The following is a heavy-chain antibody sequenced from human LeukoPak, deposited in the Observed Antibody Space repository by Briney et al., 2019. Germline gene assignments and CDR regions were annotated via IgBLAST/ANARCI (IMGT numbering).Heavy chain of an antibody. CDR2: IRQDGSEK. Sequence: GGSLRLSCAASGFTVSSNYMSWVRQAPGKGLEWVANIRQDGSEKYYVDSVKGRFTISRDNAKNSLYLQMNSLRAGDTAVYYCARGGWLPDYWGQGTLVTVSS. V-gene: IGHV3-7*01. D-gene: IGHD3-22*01. CDR3: ARGGWLPDY. J-gene: IGHJ4*02. CDR1: GFTVSSNY.